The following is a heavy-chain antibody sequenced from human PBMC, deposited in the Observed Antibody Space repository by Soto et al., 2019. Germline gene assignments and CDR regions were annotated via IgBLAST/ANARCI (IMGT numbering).Heavy chain of an antibody. Sequence: GASVKVSCKVSRYTLTELFMRWGRQAPGKRLEWMGGFDPENGKTKYSQKFQGRVTITRDTSASTAYMELSSLRSEDTAVYYCAREYYYDSSGYYYVLVYWGQGTLVTVSS. J-gene: IGHJ4*02. V-gene: IGHV1-24*01. D-gene: IGHD3-22*01. CDR2: FDPENGKT. CDR1: RYTLTELF. CDR3: AREYYYDSSGYYYVLVY.